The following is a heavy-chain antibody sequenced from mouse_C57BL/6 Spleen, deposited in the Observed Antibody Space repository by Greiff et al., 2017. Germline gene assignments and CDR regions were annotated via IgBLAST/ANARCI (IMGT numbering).Heavy chain of an antibody. CDR1: GFTFSDYG. CDR2: ISSGSSTI. Sequence: VQLKESGGGLVKPGGSLKLSCAASGFTFSDYGMHWVRQAPEKGLEWVAYISSGSSTIYYADTVKGRFTISRDNAKNTLFLQMTSLRSEDTAMYYCARRGDSSGYEAWFAYWGQGTLVTVSA. CDR3: ARRGDSSGYEAWFAY. J-gene: IGHJ3*01. D-gene: IGHD3-2*02. V-gene: IGHV5-17*01.